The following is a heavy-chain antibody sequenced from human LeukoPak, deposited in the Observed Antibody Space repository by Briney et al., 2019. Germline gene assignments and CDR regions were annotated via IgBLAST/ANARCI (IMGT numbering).Heavy chain of an antibody. CDR3: SRSYHSTSWYYFDL. CDR2: ISIGDGNT. CDR1: GYTFTGFG. J-gene: IGHJ4*02. Sequence: GASVKVSCKASGYTFTGFGITWVRQAPGQGPEWMGWISIGDGNTHYEQKFQDRVSMTRDKGSNTAFLELRRLRSDDTAVYFCSRSYHSTSWYYFDLWGQGTLVTVSS. V-gene: IGHV1-18*01. D-gene: IGHD2-2*01.